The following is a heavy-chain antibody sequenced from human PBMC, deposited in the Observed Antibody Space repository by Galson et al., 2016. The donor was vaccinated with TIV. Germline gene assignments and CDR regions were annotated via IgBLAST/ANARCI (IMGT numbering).Heavy chain of an antibody. J-gene: IGHJ4*02. Sequence: SLRLSCAASGFTFSSYDMHWVRQGIGKGLEWVSGIGTVGDAYYPASVKGRFSISREDAKNSLYLQMNSLRAGDTDIYYCVRAPFSGNYYYFDYWGQGILVTVSS. V-gene: IGHV3-13*04. D-gene: IGHD1-26*01. CDR3: VRAPFSGNYYYFDY. CDR1: GFTFSSYD. CDR2: IGTVGDA.